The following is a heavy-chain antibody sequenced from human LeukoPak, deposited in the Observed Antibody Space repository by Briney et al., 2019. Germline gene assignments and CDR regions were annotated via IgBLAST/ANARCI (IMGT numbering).Heavy chain of an antibody. J-gene: IGHJ4*02. CDR1: GGSFSGYY. D-gene: IGHD6-19*01. CDR2: INHSGST. V-gene: IGHV4-34*01. Sequence: NPSETLSLTCAVYGGSFSGYYWSWIRQPPGKGLERIGEINHSGSTNYNPSLKSRVTISVDTSKNQFSLKLSSVTAADTAVYYCARSRLGQWLAPSFDYWGQGTLVTVSS. CDR3: ARSRLGQWLAPSFDY.